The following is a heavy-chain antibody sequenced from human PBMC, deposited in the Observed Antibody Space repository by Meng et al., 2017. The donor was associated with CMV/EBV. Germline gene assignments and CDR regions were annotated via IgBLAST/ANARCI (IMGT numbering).Heavy chain of an antibody. V-gene: IGHV1-46*01. D-gene: IGHD3-3*01. J-gene: IGHJ5*02. CDR3: ARESGIFGVVIISRSNWFDP. CDR1: TSYY. Sequence: TSYYMHWVRQAPGQGLEWMGIINTSGGSTSYAQKFQGRVTMTRDTSTSTVYMELSSLRSEDTAVYYCARESGIFGVVIISRSNWFDPWGQGTLVTVSS. CDR2: INTSGGST.